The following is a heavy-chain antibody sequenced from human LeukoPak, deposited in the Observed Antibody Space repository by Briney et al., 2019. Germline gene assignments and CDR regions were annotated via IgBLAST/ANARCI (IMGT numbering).Heavy chain of an antibody. Sequence: GASVKVSCKASGGTFSSYAISWVRQAPGQGLEWMGRIIPILGTANYAQKFQGRITITTDESTSTAYMELSSLRSEDTAVYYCARDRYDFWSGPYYFDYWGQGTLVTVSS. D-gene: IGHD3-3*01. J-gene: IGHJ4*02. V-gene: IGHV1-69*11. CDR2: IIPILGTA. CDR3: ARDRYDFWSGPYYFDY. CDR1: GGTFSSYA.